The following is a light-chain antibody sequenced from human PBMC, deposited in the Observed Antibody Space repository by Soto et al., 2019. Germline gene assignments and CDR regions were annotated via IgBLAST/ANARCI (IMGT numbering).Light chain of an antibody. CDR3: QKSYSIPYT. Sequence: DIQMTQSPSSLSASLGDRVTITCRASQSISTYLNWYQQKPGKAPKLLIYAASTLQSGVPSRFSGSGSGTDFTLTIISLQPEDFATYYCQKSYSIPYTFGQGTNLEIK. V-gene: IGKV1-39*01. CDR1: QSISTY. CDR2: AAS. J-gene: IGKJ2*01.